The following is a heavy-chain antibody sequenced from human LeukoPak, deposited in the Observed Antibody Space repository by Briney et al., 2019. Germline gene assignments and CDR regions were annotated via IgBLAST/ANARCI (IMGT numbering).Heavy chain of an antibody. J-gene: IGHJ4*02. V-gene: IGHV4-39*01. CDR3: ARHLAYCGGDCYSDFDY. Sequence: PSETLSLTCTVSGGSISSSSYYWGWIRQPPGKGLEWIGSIYYSGSTYCNPSLKSRVTISVDTSKNQFSLKLSSVTAADTAVYYCARHLAYCGGDCYSDFDYWGQGTLVTVSS. CDR1: GGSISSSSYY. D-gene: IGHD2-21*02. CDR2: IYYSGST.